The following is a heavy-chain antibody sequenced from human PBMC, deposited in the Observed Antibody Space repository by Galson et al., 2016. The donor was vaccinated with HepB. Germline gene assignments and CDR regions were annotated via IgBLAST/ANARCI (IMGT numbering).Heavy chain of an antibody. J-gene: IGHJ4*02. CDR3: GKHGGFDY. V-gene: IGHV3-23*01. Sequence: SLRLSCAASGFSFSNSGMSWVHQAPGRGLEWVSGMTRSGDATHYADFVKGRFTISRDNSKNTLYLYMNNLTAGDTAIYYCGKHGGFDYWGQGALVTVSS. CDR1: GFSFSNSG. D-gene: IGHD3-16*01. CDR2: MTRSGDAT.